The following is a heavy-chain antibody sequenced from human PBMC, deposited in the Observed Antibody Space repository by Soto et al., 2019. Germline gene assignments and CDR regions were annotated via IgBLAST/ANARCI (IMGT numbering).Heavy chain of an antibody. V-gene: IGHV3-74*01. CDR2: MNSDGSST. J-gene: IGHJ4*02. CDR3: ARDQGYCSGGSCYVAGY. CDR1: GFTFSSYW. D-gene: IGHD2-15*01. Sequence: EVHLVESGGGLVQPGGSLRLSCAASGFTFSSYWMHWVRQAPGKGLVWVSRMNSDGSSTGYADSVMGRFTISRDNAKNTLYMQMNSLRAEDTAVYYCARDQGYCSGGSCYVAGYWGQGTLVTVSS.